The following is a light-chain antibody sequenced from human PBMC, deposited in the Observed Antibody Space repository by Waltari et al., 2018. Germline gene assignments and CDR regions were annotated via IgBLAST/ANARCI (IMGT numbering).Light chain of an antibody. CDR1: VLYSANNENY. CDR3: QQYYSFPVT. V-gene: IGKV4-1*01. CDR2: WAS. J-gene: IGKJ4*01. Sequence: VLYSANNENYLAWYQEKPGQPPKLLIYWASTRESGVPDRFSGSGSGTDFTLTISRLQAEDVAVYYCQQYYSFPVTFGGGTKVEIK.